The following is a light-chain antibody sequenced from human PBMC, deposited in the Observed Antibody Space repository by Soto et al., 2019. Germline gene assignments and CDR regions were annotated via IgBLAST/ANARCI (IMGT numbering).Light chain of an antibody. V-gene: IGKV1-5*03. CDR1: QSISSW. J-gene: IGKJ1*01. Sequence: DIQMTQSASTLSASVGDRVTITCRASQSISSWLAWYQQKPGKAPKLLIYKASSLESGVPSRFSGSGSGTEFTLTISSLQPDDFAPYYCQQYNSYSEAFGQGTKVDIK. CDR2: KAS. CDR3: QQYNSYSEA.